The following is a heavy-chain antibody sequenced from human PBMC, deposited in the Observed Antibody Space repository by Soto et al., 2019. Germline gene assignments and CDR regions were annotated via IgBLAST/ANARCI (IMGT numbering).Heavy chain of an antibody. Sequence: GESLKISCKGSGYSFTSYWISWVRQMPGKGLEWMGRTDPSDSYTNYSPSFQGHVTISADKSISTAYLQWSSLKASDTAMYYCARDEQLVQAYYYYGMDVWGQGTTVTVSS. D-gene: IGHD6-6*01. V-gene: IGHV5-10-1*01. CDR1: GYSFTSYW. J-gene: IGHJ6*02. CDR2: TDPSDSYT. CDR3: ARDEQLVQAYYYYGMDV.